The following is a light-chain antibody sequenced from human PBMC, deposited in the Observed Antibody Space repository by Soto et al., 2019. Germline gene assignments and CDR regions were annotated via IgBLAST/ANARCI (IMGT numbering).Light chain of an antibody. CDR1: QSISTW. J-gene: IGKJ4*01. CDR3: QQYNTYPLT. V-gene: IGKV1-5*03. Sequence: DIQMTQSPSTLSASVGDRVTITCRASQSISTWLAWYQQQPGKAPKLLIYKASSLEGGVPSRFSGSGSGTEFNITVSSLQPDDFATYYCQQYNTYPLTFGGGTTAEIK. CDR2: KAS.